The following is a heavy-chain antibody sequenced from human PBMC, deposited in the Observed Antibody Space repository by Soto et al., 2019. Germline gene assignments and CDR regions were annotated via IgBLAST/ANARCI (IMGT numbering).Heavy chain of an antibody. CDR3: ARGIYYDSSGYYY. V-gene: IGHV3-30-3*01. CDR2: ISYDGSNK. Sequence: QVQLVESGGGVVQPGRSLRLSCAASGFTFSSYAMHWVRQAPGKGLEWVAVISYDGSNKYYADSVKGRFTISRDNSKNTLYLQMNSLRAEDTAVYYGARGIYYDSSGYYYWGQGTLVTVSP. D-gene: IGHD3-22*01. J-gene: IGHJ4*02. CDR1: GFTFSSYA.